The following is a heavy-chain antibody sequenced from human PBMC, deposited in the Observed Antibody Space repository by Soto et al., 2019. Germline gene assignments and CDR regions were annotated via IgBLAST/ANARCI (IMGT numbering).Heavy chain of an antibody. V-gene: IGHV1-69*08. J-gene: IGHJ4*02. Sequence: QVQLVQSGAEVKKPGSSVKVSCKASGGTFSSYTISWVRQAPGQGLEWMGRIIPILGIANYAQKFQGRVTITADKSTSTAYMELSSLRSEDTAVYYCAREEVEMATIVYWGQGTLVTVSS. CDR1: GGTFSSYT. CDR2: IIPILGIA. CDR3: AREEVEMATIVY. D-gene: IGHD5-12*01.